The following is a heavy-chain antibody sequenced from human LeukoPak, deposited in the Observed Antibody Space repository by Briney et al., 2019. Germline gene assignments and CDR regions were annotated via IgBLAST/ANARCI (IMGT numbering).Heavy chain of an antibody. J-gene: IGHJ5*02. Sequence: ASVTVSCTASGYTFPIYFMHWVRQAPGQGLEWMGIINPTGGSTTYAQKFQGRVTMTRDTSTSTVYMELSSLRSDDTAVYYCARVSVGPIKRWFDPWGQGTLVTVSS. CDR1: GYTFPIYF. D-gene: IGHD1-26*01. V-gene: IGHV1-46*01. CDR3: ARVSVGPIKRWFDP. CDR2: INPTGGST.